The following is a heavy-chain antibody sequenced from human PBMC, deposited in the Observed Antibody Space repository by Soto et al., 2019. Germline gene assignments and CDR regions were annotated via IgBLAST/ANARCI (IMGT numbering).Heavy chain of an antibody. CDR3: ARDSTAFVFDY. Sequence: ASETLSLTCTVSGESVGSGAFYWSWIRQPPGKGLEWIGYIYYSGRTTYNPSLKSRVTISIDPSKNQFALNLTSVTAADTAIYYCARDSTAFVFDYWGQGALVTVSS. D-gene: IGHD2-2*01. J-gene: IGHJ4*02. V-gene: IGHV4-61*08. CDR1: GESVGSGAFY. CDR2: IYYSGRT.